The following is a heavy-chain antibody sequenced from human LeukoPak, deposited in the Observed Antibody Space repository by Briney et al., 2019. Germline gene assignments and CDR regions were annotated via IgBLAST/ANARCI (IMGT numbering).Heavy chain of an antibody. Sequence: SETLSLTCTVSGGSITSYYCSWIRQPPAQGLEWIGFTYVSGNTTSNPSLKSRVTISVDTSKKYFSQKLSYVTAAGAAVYYCARLARASSGWSIFDYWGQGTLVTVSS. J-gene: IGHJ4*02. D-gene: IGHD6-19*01. CDR3: ARLARASSGWSIFDY. CDR2: TYVSGNT. CDR1: GGSITSYY. V-gene: IGHV4-59*08.